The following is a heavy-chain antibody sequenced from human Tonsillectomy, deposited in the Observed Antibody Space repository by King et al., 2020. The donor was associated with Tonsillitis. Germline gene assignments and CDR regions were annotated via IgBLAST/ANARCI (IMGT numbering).Heavy chain of an antibody. CDR1: GFTFSNYA. V-gene: IGHV3-30*01. CDR2: ISYDGSNK. Sequence: VQLVESGGGVVQPGRSLRLSCAASGFTFSNYAIHWVRQAPGKGLEWVAVISYDGSNKYYADSVKGRFTISRDNFQNTLYLQMDSLRPEDTAVYYCARLQFCTNGVCYNDEWGHLDYWGPGTLAT. J-gene: IGHJ4*02. D-gene: IGHD2-8*01. CDR3: ARLQFCTNGVCYNDEWGHLDY.